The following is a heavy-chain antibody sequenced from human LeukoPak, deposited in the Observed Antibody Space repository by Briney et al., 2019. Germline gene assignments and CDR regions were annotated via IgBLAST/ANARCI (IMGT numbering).Heavy chain of an antibody. V-gene: IGHV3-21*01. CDR1: GFTFSSYS. D-gene: IGHD2-21*02. CDR3: AREGRLSFDY. J-gene: IGHJ4*02. Sequence: GGSLRLSCAASGFTFSSYSMNWVRQAPGKGLEWVSSISSSSSYIYCADSVKGRFTISRDNAKNSLYLQMNSLRAEDTAVYYCAREGRLSFDYWGQGTLVTVSS. CDR2: ISSSSSYI.